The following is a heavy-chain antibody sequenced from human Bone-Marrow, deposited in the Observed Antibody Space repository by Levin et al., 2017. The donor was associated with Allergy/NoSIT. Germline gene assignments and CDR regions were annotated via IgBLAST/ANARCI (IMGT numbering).Heavy chain of an antibody. D-gene: IGHD3-22*01. CDR2: ISGSAGST. CDR3: VKAPGKYNYDSSGYYYFDY. V-gene: IGHV3-23*01. CDR1: GFIFSDYA. J-gene: IGHJ4*02. Sequence: GESLKISCAGSGFIFSDYAMSWVRQAPGKGLEWVSSISGSAGSTYYADSVKGRFTLSRDNSKNTVFVQMNSLRVEDTAIYYCVKAPGKYNYDSSGYYYFDYWGQGTLVTVSS.